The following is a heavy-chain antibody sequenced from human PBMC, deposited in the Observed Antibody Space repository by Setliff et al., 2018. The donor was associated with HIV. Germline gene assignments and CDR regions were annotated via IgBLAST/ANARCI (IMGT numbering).Heavy chain of an antibody. CDR1: GYSISSGYY. D-gene: IGHD6-19*01. CDR3: ARARGSSGWYVFDY. Sequence: PSETLSLTCAVSGYSISSGYYWGWIRQPPGKGLEWIGTIYHSGSTYYNPSLKSRLTISVDTSKNQFSLKLNSVTAADTAVYYCARARGSSGWYVFDYWGQGTLVTVSS. J-gene: IGHJ4*02. CDR2: IYHSGST. V-gene: IGHV4-38-2*01.